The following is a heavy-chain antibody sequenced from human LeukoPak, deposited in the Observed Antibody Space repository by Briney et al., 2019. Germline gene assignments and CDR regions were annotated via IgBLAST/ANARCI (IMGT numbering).Heavy chain of an antibody. CDR2: INTASSDI. D-gene: IGHD2-2*01. V-gene: IGHV3-21*05. J-gene: IGHJ4*02. Sequence: GGSLRLSCAASGFTFSLFAMNWVRQAPGKGLEWISYINTASSDIHYADSVKGRFTISRDNARNTLFLQLSSLRAEDSAVYYCARDTFQPGLIDSWGQGTLVTVSS. CDR3: ARDTFQPGLIDS. CDR1: GFTFSLFA.